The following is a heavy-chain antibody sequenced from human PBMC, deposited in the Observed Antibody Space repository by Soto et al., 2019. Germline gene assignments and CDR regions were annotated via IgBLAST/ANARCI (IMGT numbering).Heavy chain of an antibody. J-gene: IGHJ4*02. CDR3: ARERAYYFDY. V-gene: IGHV3-30-3*01. CDR2: ISFDGSNK. Sequence: QGQLVESGGGVVQPGRSLRLSCAASGFTFSRFPMHWVRQAPGKGLEWVAVISFDGSNKYYADSVKGRFTISRDNSKDTLYLQMNSLRAVDTAVYYCARERAYYFDYWGQGTLVTVSS. CDR1: GFTFSRFP.